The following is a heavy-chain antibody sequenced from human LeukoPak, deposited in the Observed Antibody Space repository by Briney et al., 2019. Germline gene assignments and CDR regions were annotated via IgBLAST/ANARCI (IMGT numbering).Heavy chain of an antibody. D-gene: IGHD6-19*01. J-gene: IGHJ3*02. Sequence: ASVKLSCKASGYTFTSYDINWVRQATGQGLEWMGWMNPNSGNTGYAQKFQGRVTMTRNTSISTVYMELSSLRSEDTAVYYCARPDSSGPFGAFDIWGQGTMVTVSS. CDR3: ARPDSSGPFGAFDI. V-gene: IGHV1-8*01. CDR2: MNPNSGNT. CDR1: GYTFTSYD.